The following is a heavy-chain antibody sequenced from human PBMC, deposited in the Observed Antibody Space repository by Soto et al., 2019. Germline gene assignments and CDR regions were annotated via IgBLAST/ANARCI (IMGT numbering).Heavy chain of an antibody. CDR3: AKSRDNWNPKAY. D-gene: IGHD1-20*01. J-gene: IGHJ4*02. CDR1: GFTFSSYA. Sequence: GWSLRLSCAASGFTFSSYAMSWVRQAPGKGLEWVSAISGSGGSTYYASSVKGRFTISRDNSKNRLNLQMNRRRAEDTAVYYCAKSRDNWNPKAYSGQGTVVTVSS. V-gene: IGHV3-23*01. CDR2: ISGSGGST.